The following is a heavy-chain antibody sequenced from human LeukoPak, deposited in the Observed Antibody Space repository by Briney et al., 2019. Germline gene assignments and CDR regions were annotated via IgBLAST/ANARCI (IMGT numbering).Heavy chain of an antibody. D-gene: IGHD3-10*02. J-gene: IGHJ5*02. CDR1: GFTFSSYG. Sequence: PGRSLRLSCAASGFTFSSYGMHWVRQAPGKGLEWVAVISYDGSNKYYADSVKGRFTISRDNSKNTLYLQMNSLRAEDTAVYYCAKDLFGVGYNWFDPWGQGTLVTVSS. CDR3: AKDLFGVGYNWFDP. CDR2: ISYDGSNK. V-gene: IGHV3-30*18.